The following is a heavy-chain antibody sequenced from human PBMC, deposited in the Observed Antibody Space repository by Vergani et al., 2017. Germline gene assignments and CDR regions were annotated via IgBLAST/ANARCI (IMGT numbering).Heavy chain of an antibody. V-gene: IGHV3-23*01. D-gene: IGHD4-17*01. CDR1: GFTFSSYA. CDR2: IGGSGGST. CDR3: ARLTYGMAEFDY. J-gene: IGHJ4*02. Sequence: EVQLLESGGGLVQPGGSLRLSCAASGFTFSSYAMSWVRQAPGKGLEWCSAIGGSGGSTYYADSVKGRFTISRDNSKNTLYLQMNSLRAEDTAVYYCARLTYGMAEFDYWGQGILVTVSS.